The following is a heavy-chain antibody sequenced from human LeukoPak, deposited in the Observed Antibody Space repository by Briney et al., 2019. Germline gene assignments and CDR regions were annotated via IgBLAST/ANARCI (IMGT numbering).Heavy chain of an antibody. J-gene: IGHJ3*02. Sequence: GGSLRLSCAASGFTFSSYAMHWVRQAPGKGLEWVAVISYDGSNKYYADSVKGRFTISRDNSKNTLYLQMNSLRAEDTAVYYCARVKEEYYYDSSGHDAFDIWGQGTMVTVSS. D-gene: IGHD3-22*01. CDR1: GFTFSSYA. V-gene: IGHV3-30-3*01. CDR3: ARVKEEYYYDSSGHDAFDI. CDR2: ISYDGSNK.